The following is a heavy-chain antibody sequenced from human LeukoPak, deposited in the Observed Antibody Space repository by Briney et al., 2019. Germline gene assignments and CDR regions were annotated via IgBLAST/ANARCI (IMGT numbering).Heavy chain of an antibody. CDR1: GYTFTSYA. V-gene: IGHV1-3*01. Sequence: GASVKVSCKTSGYTFTSYAMHWVRQAPGQRLEWMGWINAGNGNTKYSQKFQGRVTITRDTSASTAYMELSSLRSEDTAVYYCARDPYSSGWYESGYWGQGTLVTVSS. CDR3: ARDPYSSGWYESGY. J-gene: IGHJ4*02. CDR2: INAGNGNT. D-gene: IGHD6-19*01.